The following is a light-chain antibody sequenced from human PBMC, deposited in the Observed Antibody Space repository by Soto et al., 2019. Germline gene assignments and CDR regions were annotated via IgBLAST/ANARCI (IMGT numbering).Light chain of an antibody. CDR2: LGS. CDR3: LQALQTPYT. J-gene: IGKJ2*01. Sequence: DIVMTQSPLSLPFTPGEPASISCRSSQSRLHSNGYNYLDWYLQKPGQSPQLPIYLGSNRAPGGPDRFSGSGSGTDSTLTISRVEAEDVGVYYCLQALQTPYTFGQGNKLEVK. V-gene: IGKV2-28*01. CDR1: QSRLHSNGYNY.